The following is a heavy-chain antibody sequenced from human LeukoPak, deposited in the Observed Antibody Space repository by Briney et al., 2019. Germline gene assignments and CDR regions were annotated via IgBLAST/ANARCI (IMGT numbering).Heavy chain of an antibody. Sequence: PSETLSLTCTVSGGSISSYYWSRIRQPPGKGLEWIGYIYYSGSTNYNPSLKSRVTISVDTSKNQFSLKLSSVTAADTAVYYCARVYLATLDYWGQGTLVTVSS. D-gene: IGHD5-12*01. CDR1: GGSISSYY. CDR2: IYYSGST. V-gene: IGHV4-59*01. J-gene: IGHJ4*02. CDR3: ARVYLATLDY.